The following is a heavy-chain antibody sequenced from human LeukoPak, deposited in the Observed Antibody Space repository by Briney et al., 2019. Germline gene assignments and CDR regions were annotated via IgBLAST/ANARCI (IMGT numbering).Heavy chain of an antibody. CDR3: ARGSAYDWFDY. CDR1: GGSISSGDYY. J-gene: IGHJ4*02. Sequence: SETLSLTCTVSGGSISSGDYYCNWTRQPPGKGLEWIGYIYYGGSTSYNPSLKSRVTISVDTSKNQFSLKLTSVTAADTAVYYCARGSAYDWFDYWGQGTLVTVSS. D-gene: IGHD5-12*01. CDR2: IYYGGST. V-gene: IGHV4-30-4*01.